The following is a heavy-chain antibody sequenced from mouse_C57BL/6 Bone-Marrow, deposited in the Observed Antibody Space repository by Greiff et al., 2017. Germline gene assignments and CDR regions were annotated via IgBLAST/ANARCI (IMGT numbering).Heavy chain of an antibody. CDR2: INYDGSST. Sequence: EVKLVESEGGLVQPGSSMKLSCTASGFTFSDYYMAWVRQVPEKGLEWVANINYDGSSTYYLDSLKSRFIISRDNAKNILYLQMSSLKSEDTATYYCAREGLTTAYFDVWGTGTTVTVSS. CDR1: GFTFSDYY. CDR3: AREGLTTAYFDV. J-gene: IGHJ1*03. V-gene: IGHV5-16*01. D-gene: IGHD1-2*01.